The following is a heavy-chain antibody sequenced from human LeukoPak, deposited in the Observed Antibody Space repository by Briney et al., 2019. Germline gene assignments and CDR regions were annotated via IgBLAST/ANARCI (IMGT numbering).Heavy chain of an antibody. D-gene: IGHD3-10*01. Sequence: ASVLVSCKASGYTFTGYYMHWVRQAPGQGLEWMGWINPNSGGTNYAQKFQGRVTMTRDTSISTAYMELSRLRSDDTAVYYCARVHYYGSGSPDYWGQGTLVTVSS. CDR3: ARVHYYGSGSPDY. J-gene: IGHJ4*02. CDR1: GYTFTGYY. V-gene: IGHV1-2*02. CDR2: INPNSGGT.